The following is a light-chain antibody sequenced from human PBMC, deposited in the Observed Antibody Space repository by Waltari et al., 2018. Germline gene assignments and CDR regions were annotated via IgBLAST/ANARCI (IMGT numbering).Light chain of an antibody. V-gene: IGLV3-19*01. J-gene: IGLJ3*02. CDR1: HLKTYS. CDR2: GKN. Sequence: SSELTQDPAVPVALGQTVSITCHGDHLKTYSAAWFQQRPGQAPVLVSYGKNKRPSGMPERCSGSNAGNRASLTITGAQAEDEADYYCNSRDNSGNHQVFGGGTRLTVL. CDR3: NSRDNSGNHQV.